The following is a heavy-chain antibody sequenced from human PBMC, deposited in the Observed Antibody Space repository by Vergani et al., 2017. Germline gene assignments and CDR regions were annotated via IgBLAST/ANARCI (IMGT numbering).Heavy chain of an antibody. Sequence: QLQLQESGPGLVKPSATLSLTCSVSGASIRSSNYYCGWIRQPPGKGLEWIARIYYSGSTYYNPSLKIRVTISVDTSKNQFSLKLSSVTAADTAVYFCARHSTVEWLVKLGWIDPWGQGILVTVSS. J-gene: IGHJ5*02. CDR2: IYYSGST. V-gene: IGHV4-39*01. CDR1: GASIRSSNYY. D-gene: IGHD6-19*01. CDR3: ARHSTVEWLVKLGWIDP.